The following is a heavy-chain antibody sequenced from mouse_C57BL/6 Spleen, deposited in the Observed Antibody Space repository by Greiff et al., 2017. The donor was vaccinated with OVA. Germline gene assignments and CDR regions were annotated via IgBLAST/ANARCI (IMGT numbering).Heavy chain of an antibody. J-gene: IGHJ2*01. CDR2: IDPETGGT. V-gene: IGHV1-15*01. CDR3: TSPHSYGSSYFDY. CDR1: GYTFTDYE. Sequence: QVQLQQSGAELVRPGASVTLSCKASGYTFTDYEMHWVKQTPVHGLEWIGAIDPETGGTAYNQKFKGKAILTADKSSSTAYMELLSLTSEDSAVYYCTSPHSYGSSYFDYWGQGTTLTVSS. D-gene: IGHD1-1*01.